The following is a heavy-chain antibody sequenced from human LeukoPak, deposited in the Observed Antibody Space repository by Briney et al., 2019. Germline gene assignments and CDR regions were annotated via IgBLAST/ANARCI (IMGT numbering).Heavy chain of an antibody. J-gene: IGHJ4*02. V-gene: IGHV1-2*06. CDR3: ARAITTITMTPGY. Sequence: ASVKVSCKASGYTFTGYYMHWVRQAPGQGLEWMGRINPNSGGTNYAQKLQGKVTMTTDTPTSTAYMELRSLRSDDTAVYYCARAITTITMTPGYWGREPWSPSPQ. CDR2: INPNSGGT. D-gene: IGHD3-22*01. CDR1: GYTFTGYY.